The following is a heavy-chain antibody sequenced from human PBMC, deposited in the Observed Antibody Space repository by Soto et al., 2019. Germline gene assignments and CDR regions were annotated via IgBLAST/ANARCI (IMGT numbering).Heavy chain of an antibody. Sequence: GGSLRLSCAASGFTFSSYGMHWVRQAPGKGLEWVAVIWYDGSNKYYADSVKGRFTISRDNSKNTLYLQMNSLRAEDTAVYYCARGEYCSSTSCYGPRYFDYWGQGTLVTVSS. CDR1: GFTFSSYG. J-gene: IGHJ4*02. CDR2: IWYDGSNK. V-gene: IGHV3-33*01. D-gene: IGHD2-2*01. CDR3: ARGEYCSSTSCYGPRYFDY.